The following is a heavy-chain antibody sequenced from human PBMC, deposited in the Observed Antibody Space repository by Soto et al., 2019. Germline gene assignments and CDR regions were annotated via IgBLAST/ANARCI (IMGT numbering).Heavy chain of an antibody. D-gene: IGHD4-17*01. Sequence: PSETLSLTCAVYGGSSSGYYWSWIRQPPGKGLEWIGEINHSGSTNYNPSLKSRVTISVDTSKNQFSLKLSSVTAADTAVYYCAREVPTTRNWFEPWGQGTLVTVSS. CDR3: AREVPTTRNWFEP. CDR2: INHSGST. V-gene: IGHV4-34*01. J-gene: IGHJ5*02. CDR1: GGSSSGYY.